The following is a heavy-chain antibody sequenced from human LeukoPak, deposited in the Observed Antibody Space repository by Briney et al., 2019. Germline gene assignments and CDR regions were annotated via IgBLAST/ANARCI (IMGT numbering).Heavy chain of an antibody. D-gene: IGHD5-18*01. J-gene: IGHJ3*02. CDR1: GGSISSSSYY. V-gene: IGHV4-39*07. Sequence: PSETLSLTCTVSGGSISSSSYYWGWIRQPPGKGLEWIGYIYHSGSTYYNPSLKSRVTISVDRSKNLFSLKLSSVTAADTAVYYCARDGYSYLTAFDIWGQGTMVTVSS. CDR2: IYHSGST. CDR3: ARDGYSYLTAFDI.